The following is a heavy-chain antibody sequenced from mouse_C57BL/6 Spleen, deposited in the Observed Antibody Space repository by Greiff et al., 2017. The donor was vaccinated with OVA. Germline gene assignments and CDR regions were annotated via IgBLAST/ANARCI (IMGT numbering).Heavy chain of an antibody. CDR1: GYTFTDYE. J-gene: IGHJ2*01. Sequence: QVQLQQSGAELVRPGASVTLSCKASGYTFTDYEMHWVKQTPVHGLEWIGALDPETGGTAYNQKFKGKAILTADKSSSTAYMELRSLTSEDSAVYYCYDDDDGHYFDYWGQGTTLTFSS. CDR2: LDPETGGT. D-gene: IGHD2-4*01. CDR3: YDDDDGHYFDY. V-gene: IGHV1-15*01.